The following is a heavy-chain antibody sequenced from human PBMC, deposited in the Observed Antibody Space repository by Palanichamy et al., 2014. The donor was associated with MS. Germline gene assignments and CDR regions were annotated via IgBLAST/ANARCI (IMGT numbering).Heavy chain of an antibody. J-gene: IGHJ4*02. Sequence: LVEVWGAAWYGLGGPVRLSCAASGFTFDDYAMHWVRQAPGKGLEWVCFITANGDRTYYADSVRGRFAISRDSSRKSLYLQMNSLTTEDTALYYCTKDRDTTGYSLWGQGTLVTVSS. V-gene: IGHV3-43*02. CDR2: ITANGDRT. CDR3: TKDRDTTGYSL. D-gene: IGHD3-22*01. CDR1: GFTFDDYA.